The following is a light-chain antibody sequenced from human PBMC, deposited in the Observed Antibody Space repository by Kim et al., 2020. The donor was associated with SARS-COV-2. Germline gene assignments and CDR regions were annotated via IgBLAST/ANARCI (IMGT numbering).Light chain of an antibody. Sequence: VTPGQTASITCSGDKWGDKYACWYQQRPGQYPVLVIYKESKRPSGVPERFSGSNSGSTATLTISGTQAMDEADYYCQAWDSSTNWVFGEGTQLTVL. J-gene: IGLJ3*02. CDR1: KWGDKY. V-gene: IGLV3-1*01. CDR2: KES. CDR3: QAWDSSTNWV.